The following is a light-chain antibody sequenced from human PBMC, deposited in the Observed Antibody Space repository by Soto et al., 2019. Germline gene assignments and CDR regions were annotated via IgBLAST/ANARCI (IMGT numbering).Light chain of an antibody. CDR2: WAS. V-gene: IGKV4-1*01. CDR3: QQYYNIPRT. CDR1: QSVSSN. Sequence: EIVMTQSPATLSVSPGERATLSCRASQSVSSNLAWYQQKPGQPPKLLIYWASTRESGVPDRFSGSGSRTDFTLTISSLQAEDVAVYYCQQYYNIPRTFGQGTRLEIK. J-gene: IGKJ5*01.